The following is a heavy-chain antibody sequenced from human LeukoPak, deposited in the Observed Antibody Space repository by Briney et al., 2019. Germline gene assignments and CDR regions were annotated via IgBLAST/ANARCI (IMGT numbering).Heavy chain of an antibody. D-gene: IGHD6-19*01. CDR2: IYYSGST. V-gene: IGHV4-39*01. CDR3: ARRRGWSVDY. J-gene: IGHJ4*02. CDR1: GGSLSSSSYY. Sequence: SETLSLTCTVSGGSLSSSSYYWGWIRQPLGKGLEWIGSIYYSGSTYYNPSLKSRVTISVDTSKNQFSLKLSSVTAADTAVYYCARRRGWSVDYWGQGTLVTVS.